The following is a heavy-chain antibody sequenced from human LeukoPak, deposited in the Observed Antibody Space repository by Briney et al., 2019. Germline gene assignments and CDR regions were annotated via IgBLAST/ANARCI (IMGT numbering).Heavy chain of an antibody. Sequence: GGSLRLSCAASGFTFSSYWMSWVRQAPGKRLEWVANIKQDGSEKYYVDSVKGRFTISRDNAKNSLYLQMNSLRAEDTAVYYCARDIVVVPAAIYYFDYWGQGTLVTVSS. CDR2: IKQDGSEK. CDR1: GFTFSSYW. J-gene: IGHJ4*02. V-gene: IGHV3-7*01. CDR3: ARDIVVVPAAIYYFDY. D-gene: IGHD2-2*02.